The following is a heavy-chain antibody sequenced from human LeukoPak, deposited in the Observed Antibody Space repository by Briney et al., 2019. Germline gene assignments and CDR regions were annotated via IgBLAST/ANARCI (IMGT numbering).Heavy chain of an antibody. CDR3: ARKVGATRNYYYMDV. Sequence: ASVKVSCKASGYTFTSYGISWVRQAPGQGLEWMGWISAYNGNTNYAQKLQGRVTMTTDTSTSTAYMELRSLRSDDTAVYYCARKVGATRNYYYMDVWGKGTTVTVSS. J-gene: IGHJ6*03. D-gene: IGHD1-26*01. CDR2: ISAYNGNT. CDR1: GYTFTSYG. V-gene: IGHV1-18*01.